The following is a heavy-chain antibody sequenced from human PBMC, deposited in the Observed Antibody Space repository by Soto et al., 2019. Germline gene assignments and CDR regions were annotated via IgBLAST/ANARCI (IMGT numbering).Heavy chain of an antibody. J-gene: IGHJ5*02. V-gene: IGHV3-48*01. D-gene: IGHD5-12*01. CDR1: GFTFSSYS. CDR2: ISSSSRTI. CDR3: AREWDGDGYNSGWFDP. Sequence: EVQLVESGGGLVQPGGSLRLSCAASGFTFSSYSMNWVRQAPGKGLEWVSYISSSSRTIYCADSVKGRFTISRDNAKNSQYLQMNSLRAEDTAVYYCAREWDGDGYNSGWFDPWGQGTLVTVSS.